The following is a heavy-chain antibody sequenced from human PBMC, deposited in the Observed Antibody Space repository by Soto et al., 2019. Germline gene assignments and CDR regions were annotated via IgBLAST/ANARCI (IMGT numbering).Heavy chain of an antibody. V-gene: IGHV3-21*01. D-gene: IGHD3-10*01. CDR3: ARDMVRGVIITSGGWFDP. CDR1: GFTFSSYS. CDR2: ISSSSSYI. J-gene: IGHJ5*02. Sequence: GSLRLSCAASGFTFSSYSMNWVRQAPGKGLEWVSSISSSSSYIYYADSVKGRFTISRDNAKNSLYLQMNSLRAEDTAVYYCARDMVRGVIITSGGWFDPWGQGTLVTVSS.